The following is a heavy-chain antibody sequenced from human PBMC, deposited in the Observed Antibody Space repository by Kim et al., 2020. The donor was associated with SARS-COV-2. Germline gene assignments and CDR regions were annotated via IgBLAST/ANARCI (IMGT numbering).Heavy chain of an antibody. V-gene: IGHV4-59*01. CDR3: ARVKTYCGGDCLGTFDY. CDR1: GGSISSYY. D-gene: IGHD2-21*02. Sequence: SETLSLTCTVSGGSISSYYWSWIRQPPGKGLEWIGYIYYSGSTNYNPSLKSRVTISVDTSKNQFSLKLSSVTAADTAVYYCARVKTYCGGDCLGTFDYWGQGTLVTVSS. CDR2: IYYSGST. J-gene: IGHJ4*02.